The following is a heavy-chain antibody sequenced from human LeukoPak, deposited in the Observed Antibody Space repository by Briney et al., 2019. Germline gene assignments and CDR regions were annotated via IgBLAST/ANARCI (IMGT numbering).Heavy chain of an antibody. CDR1: GFTFSSYH. CDR3: ARTYERELDY. V-gene: IGHV3-48*01. CDR2: ISIISSTI. Sequence: GGSLRLSCAASGFTFSSYHMNWVRQAPGKGLEWVSYISIISSTIYYADSVKGRFTISRDDAKNSVYLQMNSLRAEDTAVYYCARTYERELDYWGQGTLVTVSS. D-gene: IGHD5-12*01. J-gene: IGHJ4*02.